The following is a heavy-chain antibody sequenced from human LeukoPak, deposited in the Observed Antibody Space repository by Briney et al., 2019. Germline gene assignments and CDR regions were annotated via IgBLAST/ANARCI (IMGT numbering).Heavy chain of an antibody. D-gene: IGHD3-16*02. CDR1: GGSISSSSYY. CDR3: ASKGTHYDYVWGSYRMNDYWYFDL. J-gene: IGHJ2*01. CDR2: IYYSGST. V-gene: IGHV4-39*07. Sequence: PSETLSLTCTVSGGSISSSSYYWGWIRQPPGKGLEWIGSIYYSGSTYYNPSLKSRVTISVDTSKNQFSLKLSSVTAADTAVYYCASKGTHYDYVWGSYRMNDYWYFDLWGRGTLVTVSS.